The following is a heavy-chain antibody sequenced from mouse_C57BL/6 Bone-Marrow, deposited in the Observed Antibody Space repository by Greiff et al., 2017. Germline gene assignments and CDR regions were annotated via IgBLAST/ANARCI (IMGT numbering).Heavy chain of an antibody. J-gene: IGHJ3*01. CDR3: ARLGEYDGYDAWFAY. CDR1: GYTFTSYG. Sequence: VQVVESGAELARPGASVKLSCKASGYTFTSYGISWVKQRTGQGLEWIGEIYPRSGNTYYNAKFKGKATMTAEKSSSKAYMELRSLTSEDSAVYFCARLGEYDGYDAWFAYWGQGTLVTVSA. D-gene: IGHD2-3*01. V-gene: IGHV1-81*01. CDR2: IYPRSGNT.